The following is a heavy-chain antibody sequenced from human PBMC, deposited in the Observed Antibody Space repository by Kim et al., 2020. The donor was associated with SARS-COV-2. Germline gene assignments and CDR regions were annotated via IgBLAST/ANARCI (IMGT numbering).Heavy chain of an antibody. V-gene: IGHV3-23*01. Sequence: GGSLRLSCAASGLTFSNYAMSWVRQAPGKGLEWVSGISGPGGGTYYADSVEGRFTISRDNSQNTLYLQINSLRADDTAGYYCATPQREPRLLPFHYWGQGALVTVSS. CDR1: GLTFSNYA. CDR3: ATPQREPRLLPFHY. J-gene: IGHJ4*02. CDR2: ISGPGGGT. D-gene: IGHD1-1*01.